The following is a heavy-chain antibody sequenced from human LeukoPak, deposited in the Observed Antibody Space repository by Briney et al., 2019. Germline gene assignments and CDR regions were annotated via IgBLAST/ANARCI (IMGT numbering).Heavy chain of an antibody. CDR1: GFTFSSYA. CDR2: ISYDGSNK. CDR3: AKDRDNWGSIFDY. Sequence: GGSLRLSCAASGFTFSSYAMHWVRQAPGKGLEWVAVISYDGSNKYYADSVKGRFTISRDNSKNTLYLQMNSLRAEDTAVYYCAKDRDNWGSIFDYWGKGTLVTVSS. V-gene: IGHV3-30-3*01. J-gene: IGHJ4*02. D-gene: IGHD7-27*01.